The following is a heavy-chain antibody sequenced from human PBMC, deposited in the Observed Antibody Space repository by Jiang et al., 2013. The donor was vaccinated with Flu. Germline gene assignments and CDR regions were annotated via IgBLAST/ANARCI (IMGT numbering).Heavy chain of an antibody. D-gene: IGHD6-19*01. Sequence: GQGLEWMGLDQRLRMVTQTYAQKLQGRVTMTTDTSTSTAYMELRSLRSDDTAVYYCARALAIAGGWYWYFQHWGRGHPGHRLL. CDR2: QRLRMVT. V-gene: IGHV1-18*01. CDR3: ARALAIAGGWYWYFQH. J-gene: IGHJ1*01.